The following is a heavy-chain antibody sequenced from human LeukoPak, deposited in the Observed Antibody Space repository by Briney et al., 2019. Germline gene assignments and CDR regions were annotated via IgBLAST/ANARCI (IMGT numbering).Heavy chain of an antibody. CDR3: ARRGLVAGIYDLVYGFDL. J-gene: IGHJ3*01. D-gene: IGHD3/OR15-3a*01. CDR1: GYSFTTFH. Sequence: GESVKISCKAAGYSFTTFHINWVRQAPGQGPEWMGWVNPDTGNTGFAQKFQGRVTITQNSSVTTVYMELTSLTSEDTAIYYCARRGLVAGIYDLVYGFDLWGQGTMVTVSS. CDR2: VNPDTGNT. V-gene: IGHV1-8*03.